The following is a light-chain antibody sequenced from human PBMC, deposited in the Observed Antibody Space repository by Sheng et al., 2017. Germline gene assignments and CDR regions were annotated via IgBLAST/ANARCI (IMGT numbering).Light chain of an antibody. V-gene: IGLV2-14*03. Sequence: QSALTQPASVSGSPGQSITISCTGTTSDVGGYKFVSWYQQHPGKDPKLMIYEVSNRPSGVSNRFSGSKSGNTAFLTISGLQAEDEADYYCGTWDSGLSAGVFGSGTKVTVL. CDR2: EVS. CDR1: TSDVGGYKF. CDR3: GTWDSGLSAGV. J-gene: IGLJ1*01.